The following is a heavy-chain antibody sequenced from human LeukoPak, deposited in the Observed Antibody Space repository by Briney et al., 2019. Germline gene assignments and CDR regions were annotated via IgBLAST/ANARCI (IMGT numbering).Heavy chain of an antibody. CDR1: GGSISSYY. V-gene: IGHV4-4*07. D-gene: IGHD2-21*02. CDR2: IYTSGST. CDR3: ARVAYCGGDCRYFDH. Sequence: SETLSLTCTVSGGSISSYYWSWIRQPAGKGLEWIGRIYTSGSTNYNPSLKSRVTMSVDTSKNQFSLKLSSVTAANTAVYYCARVAYCGGDCRYFDHWGQGTLVTVSS. J-gene: IGHJ4*02.